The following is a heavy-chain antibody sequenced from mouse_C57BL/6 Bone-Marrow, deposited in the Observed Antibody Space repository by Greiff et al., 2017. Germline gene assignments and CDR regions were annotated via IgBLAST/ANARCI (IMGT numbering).Heavy chain of an antibody. D-gene: IGHD1-1*01. CDR1: GYTFTSYT. V-gene: IGHV1-4*01. J-gene: IGHJ4*01. Sequence: QVQLQQSGAELARPGASVKMSCKASGYTFTSYTMHWVKQRPGQGLEWIGYINPSSGYTKYNQKFKDKATLTADKSSSTAYMQLSSLTSEDSAVYYCARHYYGSSYYYAIDYWGQGTSVTVSS. CDR3: ARHYYGSSYYYAIDY. CDR2: INPSSGYT.